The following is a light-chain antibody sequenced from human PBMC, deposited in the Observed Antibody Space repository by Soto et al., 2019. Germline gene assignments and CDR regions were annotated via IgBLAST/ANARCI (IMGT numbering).Light chain of an antibody. CDR3: QQFNNYPT. Sequence: AIQLTQSPSSLSASVGGRVTITCRASQGISSALAWYQQKPGKAPKLLIYDASSLESGVPSRFSGSGSGTDFTLTISSLQPEDFATYYCQQFNNYPTFGQGTKVDI. V-gene: IGKV1D-13*01. J-gene: IGKJ1*01. CDR2: DAS. CDR1: QGISSA.